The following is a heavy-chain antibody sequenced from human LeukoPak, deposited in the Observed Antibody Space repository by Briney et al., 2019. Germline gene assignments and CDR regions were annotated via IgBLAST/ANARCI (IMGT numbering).Heavy chain of an antibody. D-gene: IGHD2-2*02. CDR2: IIPIFGTA. J-gene: IGHJ5*02. Sequence: SVKVSCKASGGTFSSYAISWVRQAPGQGLEWMGGIIPIFGTANYAQKFQGRVTITADESTSTAYMELSSLRSEDTAVYYCEREGNIVVVPAAIRGRKNWFDPWGQGTLVTVSS. CDR1: GGTFSSYA. V-gene: IGHV1-69*01. CDR3: EREGNIVVVPAAIRGRKNWFDP.